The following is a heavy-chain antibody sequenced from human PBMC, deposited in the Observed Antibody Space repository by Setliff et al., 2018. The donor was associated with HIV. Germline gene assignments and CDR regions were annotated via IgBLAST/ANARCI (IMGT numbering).Heavy chain of an antibody. J-gene: IGHJ4*02. V-gene: IGHV4-59*11. D-gene: IGHD6-13*01. CDR1: GGSISSHY. Sequence: SETLSLTCTVSGGSISSHYWSWIRQPPGKGLEWIGYMYYSGTTNYNPSLKSRVTISIDTSKHQFSLKLTSVTAADTAVYFCARDYNRGSLEQQLVHFDYWGQGTLVTVS. CDR2: MYYSGTT. CDR3: ARDYNRGSLEQQLVHFDY.